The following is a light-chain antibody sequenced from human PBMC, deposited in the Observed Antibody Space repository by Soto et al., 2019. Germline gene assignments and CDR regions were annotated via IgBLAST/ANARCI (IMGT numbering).Light chain of an antibody. V-gene: IGKV4-1*01. CDR3: QQYYSLPLT. J-gene: IGKJ4*01. Sequence: DVVMTQSPDSLAVSLGERATINCESSQSVLFTSNNKNYLGWYQQKPGQPPKLLLSWASARESGVPERFTGSGSATLFTLSITSLQAEGVEAYYCQQYYSLPLTFGGGTTVDIK. CDR2: WAS. CDR1: QSVLFTSNNKNY.